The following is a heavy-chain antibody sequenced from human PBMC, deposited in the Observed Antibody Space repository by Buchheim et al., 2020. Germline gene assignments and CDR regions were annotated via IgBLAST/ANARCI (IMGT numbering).Heavy chain of an antibody. Sequence: QVQLQESGPGLVKPSETLSLTCTVSGDSISSYYWSWIRQPPGKGLEWTGYFYYSGSTNYNPSLKSRVTISVDTSKNQFSLKLSSVTAADTAVYYCARAVVVTNWFDPWGQGTL. V-gene: IGHV4-59*08. CDR1: GDSISSYY. D-gene: IGHD4-23*01. CDR3: ARAVVVTNWFDP. CDR2: FYYSGST. J-gene: IGHJ5*02.